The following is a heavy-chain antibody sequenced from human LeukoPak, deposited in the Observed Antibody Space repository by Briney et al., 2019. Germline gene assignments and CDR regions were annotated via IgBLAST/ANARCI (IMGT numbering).Heavy chain of an antibody. J-gene: IGHJ4*02. CDR3: AKGAFRRVDSSGFDY. D-gene: IGHD6-19*01. Sequence: GGSLRLSCAASGFTFSSYGMHWVRQAPGKGLEWVAVISYDGSNKYYADSVKGRFTISRDNSKNTLYLQMNSLRAEDTAVYYCAKGAFRRVDSSGFDYWGQGTLVTVSS. CDR2: ISYDGSNK. CDR1: GFTFSSYG. V-gene: IGHV3-30*18.